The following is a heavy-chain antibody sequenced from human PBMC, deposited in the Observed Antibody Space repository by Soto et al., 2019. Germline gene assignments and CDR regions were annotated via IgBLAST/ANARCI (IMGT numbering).Heavy chain of an antibody. CDR2: ISSSSSTI. V-gene: IGHV3-48*02. Sequence: PGGSLRLSCAASGFTFSSYSMNWVRQAPGKGLEWVSYISSSSSTIYYADSVKGRFTISRDNAKNSLYLQMNSLRDEDTAVYYCAREGGYSYGYYYYYGMDVWGQGATVTRLL. J-gene: IGHJ6*02. D-gene: IGHD5-18*01. CDR1: GFTFSSYS. CDR3: AREGGYSYGYYYYYGMDV.